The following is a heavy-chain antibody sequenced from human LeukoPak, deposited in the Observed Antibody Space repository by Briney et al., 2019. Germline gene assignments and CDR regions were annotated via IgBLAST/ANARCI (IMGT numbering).Heavy chain of an antibody. Sequence: PSETLSLTCTVSGGSISSHYWSWIRQPPGKRLEWIGYIYYSGSTNYNPSLKSRVTISVDTSKNQFSLKLSSVTAADTAVYYCARDGRTDFWSGPDAFDIWGQGTMVTVSS. V-gene: IGHV4-59*11. CDR2: IYYSGST. J-gene: IGHJ3*02. CDR3: ARDGRTDFWSGPDAFDI. D-gene: IGHD3-3*01. CDR1: GGSISSHY.